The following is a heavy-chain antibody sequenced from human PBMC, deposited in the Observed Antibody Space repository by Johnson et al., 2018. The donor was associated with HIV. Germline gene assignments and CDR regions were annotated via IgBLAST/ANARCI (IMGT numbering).Heavy chain of an antibody. CDR3: AKDLHSSSWYYGAFDI. CDR2: ISYDGINK. CDR1: GITFSSNS. Sequence: HVQLVESGGGVVQPGRSLRLSCAASGITFSSNSMHWVRQVPGKGLEWVAFISYDGINKHYADSVKGRFTISRDNSKNTLYLQMNSLRAEDTAVYYCAKDLHSSSWYYGAFDIWGQGTMVTVSS. D-gene: IGHD6-13*01. J-gene: IGHJ3*02. V-gene: IGHV3-30-3*01.